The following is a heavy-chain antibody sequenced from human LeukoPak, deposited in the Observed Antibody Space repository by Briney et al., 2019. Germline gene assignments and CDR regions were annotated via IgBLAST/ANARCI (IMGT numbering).Heavy chain of an antibody. D-gene: IGHD2-21*02. V-gene: IGHV4-59*01. CDR1: GGSISSYY. CDR3: ARSDGAFDP. CDR2: IYYIGST. J-gene: IGHJ5*02. Sequence: PSETLSLTCTVPGGSISSYYWSWIRQPPGKGLEWIGYIYYIGSTNYNPSLKSRVTISVDTSKNQFSLNLSSVTAADTAVYYCARSDGAFDPWGQGTLVTVSS.